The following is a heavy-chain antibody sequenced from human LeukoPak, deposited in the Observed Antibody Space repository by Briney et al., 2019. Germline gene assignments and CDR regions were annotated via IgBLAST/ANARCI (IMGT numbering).Heavy chain of an antibody. V-gene: IGHV3-15*01. CDR1: GFFFSNAW. CDR3: ITGGPGGLDY. Sequence: PGGSLRLSCAASGFFFSNAWMSWVRQAPGKGLEWVGRIKSKADGGTTDYAAPVKGRFNISRDDSKNMLYLQMNSLKTEDTAVYYCITGGPGGLDYWGQGTLVTVSS. CDR2: IKSKADGGTT. D-gene: IGHD3-10*01. J-gene: IGHJ4*02.